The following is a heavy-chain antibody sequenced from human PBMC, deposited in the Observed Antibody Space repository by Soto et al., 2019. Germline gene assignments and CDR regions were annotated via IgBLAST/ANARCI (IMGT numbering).Heavy chain of an antibody. V-gene: IGHV4-31*03. J-gene: IGHJ3*02. CDR3: ARRQTTPQGVGERRRTGYAFDI. Sequence: QVQLEESGPGLAKPSQTLSLTCTVSGASISSGDYYWSWIRQHPGKGLEWIGNIFSSGNTYYNPSLQSRVTFSIDTSINRFSVRLTSVTAADTAIYYCARRQTTPQGVGERRRTGYAFDIWGQGIMVTVSS. CDR1: GASISSGDYY. D-gene: IGHD4-17*01. CDR2: IFSSGNT.